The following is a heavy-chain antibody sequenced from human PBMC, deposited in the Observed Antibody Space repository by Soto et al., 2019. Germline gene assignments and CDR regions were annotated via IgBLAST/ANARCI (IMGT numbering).Heavy chain of an antibody. Sequence: QVQLVESGGGVVQPGRSLRLSCAASGIIFNGFGMHWVRQAPGKGLAGVAIIRFDGTNIHYADSVKGRFTISRDNSKNTLYLQIDSLRAEDTAVYYCARVGVGGTVFFGYLDYWGQGALVTVSS. CDR2: IRFDGTNI. CDR3: ARVGVGGTVFFGYLDY. V-gene: IGHV3-33*01. D-gene: IGHD3-3*01. CDR1: GIIFNGFG. J-gene: IGHJ4*02.